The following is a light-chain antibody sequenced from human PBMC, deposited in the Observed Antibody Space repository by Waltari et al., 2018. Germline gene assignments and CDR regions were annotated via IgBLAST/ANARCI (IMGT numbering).Light chain of an antibody. CDR3: AAWDDSLNGHWV. Sequence: QSVLTQPPSASGTPGQRVTISCSGSTSNIGSNLVNWYQQLPGKAPKLLIYSSDQRPSGVPDRFSGSKSGTSASLAISGLQSEDEADYYCAAWDDSLNGHWVFGGGTKVTVL. V-gene: IGLV1-44*01. CDR1: TSNIGSNL. J-gene: IGLJ3*02. CDR2: SSD.